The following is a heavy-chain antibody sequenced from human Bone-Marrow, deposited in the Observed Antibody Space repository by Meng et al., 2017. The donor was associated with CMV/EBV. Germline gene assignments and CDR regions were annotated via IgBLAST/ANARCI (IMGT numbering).Heavy chain of an antibody. CDR1: GYTFTSYG. CDR2: ISAYNGNT. V-gene: IGHV1-18*01. D-gene: IGHD6-13*01. CDR3: ARARALYSSTFDY. J-gene: IGHJ4*02. Sequence: ASVKVFCKASGYTFTSYGISWVRQAPGQGLEWMGWISAYNGNTNYAQKLQGRVTMTTDTSTSTAYMELSSLRSEDTAVYYCARARALYSSTFDYWGQGTLVTVSS.